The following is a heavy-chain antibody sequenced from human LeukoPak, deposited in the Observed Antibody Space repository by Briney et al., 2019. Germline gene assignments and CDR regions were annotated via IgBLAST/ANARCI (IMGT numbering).Heavy chain of an antibody. CDR3: ARGCGGDCLESPGKPSEIDY. CDR2: IYYSGST. D-gene: IGHD2-21*02. V-gene: IGHV4-59*01. J-gene: IGHJ4*02. Sequence: PSETLSLTCTVSGGSISSYYWSWIRQPPGKGLEWIGYIYYSGSTNYNPSLKSRVTISVDTSKNQFSLKLSSVTAADTAVYYCARGCGGDCLESPGKPSEIDYWGQGTLVTVSS. CDR1: GGSISSYY.